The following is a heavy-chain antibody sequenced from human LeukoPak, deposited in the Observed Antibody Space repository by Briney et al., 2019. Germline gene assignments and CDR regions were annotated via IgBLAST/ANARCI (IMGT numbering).Heavy chain of an antibody. J-gene: IGHJ3*02. CDR3: ATRNFGDYGAFDI. CDR2: LDPEDGEA. D-gene: IGHD4-17*01. CDR1: GYTLSDLA. Sequence: ASVKVSCKVSGYTLSDLAMHWVRQAPGKGLEWMGGLDPEDGEAIYAQPLQGRATMTEDTSSDTAYMVLSSLRSEDTAVYYCATRNFGDYGAFDIWGQGTMVTVSS. V-gene: IGHV1-24*01.